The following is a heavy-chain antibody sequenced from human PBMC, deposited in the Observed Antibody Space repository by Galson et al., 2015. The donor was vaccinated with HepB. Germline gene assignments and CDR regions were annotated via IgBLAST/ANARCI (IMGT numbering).Heavy chain of an antibody. V-gene: IGHV3-33*01. J-gene: IGHJ6*02. CDR1: GFTFSSYG. CDR2: IWYDGSNK. CDR3: ARVMAGTIYYYYGMDV. Sequence: SLRLSCAASGFTFSSYGMHWVRQAPGKGLEWVAVIWYDGSNKYYADSVKGRFTISRDNSKNTLYLQMNSLRAEDTAVYYCARVMAGTIYYYYGMDVWGQGTTVTVSS. D-gene: IGHD6-19*01.